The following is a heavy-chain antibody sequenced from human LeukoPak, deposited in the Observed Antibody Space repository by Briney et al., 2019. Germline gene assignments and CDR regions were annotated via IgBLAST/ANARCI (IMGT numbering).Heavy chain of an antibody. CDR1: GFTFSIYP. J-gene: IGHJ4*02. V-gene: IGHV3-23*01. D-gene: IGHD3-22*01. Sequence: GGSLRLSCAVSGFTFSIYPMSWVRQAPGKGLEWVSAISDSGLSTYYADSVKGRFTISRDNSKNTVYLQMNSLRAEDTALYYCAKEVGYDSSGYDDFWGQGTLVTVSS. CDR3: AKEVGYDSSGYDDF. CDR2: ISDSGLST.